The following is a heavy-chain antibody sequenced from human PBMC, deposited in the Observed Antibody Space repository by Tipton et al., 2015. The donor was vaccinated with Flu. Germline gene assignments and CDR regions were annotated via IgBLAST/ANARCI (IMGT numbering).Heavy chain of an antibody. V-gene: IGHV4-31*03. CDR2: IYHSGST. CDR1: GASISSGGYY. CDR3: ARDVDGYNGHDY. Sequence: TLSLTCSVSGASISSGGYYWSWIRQLPGKGLEWLGYIYHSGSTYYNPSLKSRVTISVDTSNNQFSLKLRSVTAADTAVYYCARDVDGYNGHDYWGQGALVTVSS. D-gene: IGHD5-24*01. J-gene: IGHJ4*02.